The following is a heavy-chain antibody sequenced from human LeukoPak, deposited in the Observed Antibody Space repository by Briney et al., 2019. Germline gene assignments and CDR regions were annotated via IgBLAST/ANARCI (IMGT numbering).Heavy chain of an antibody. Sequence: PGGSLRLSCAASGFTFSSYWMHWVRQAPGKGLVWVGFIRSKAYGGTTEYAASVKGRFTISRDDSKSIAYLQMNSLKTEDTAVYYCTRDGFYDLGDIDYWGQGTLVTVSS. CDR1: GFTFSSYW. J-gene: IGHJ4*02. D-gene: IGHD5/OR15-5a*01. CDR3: TRDGFYDLGDIDY. CDR2: IRSKAYGGTT. V-gene: IGHV3-49*04.